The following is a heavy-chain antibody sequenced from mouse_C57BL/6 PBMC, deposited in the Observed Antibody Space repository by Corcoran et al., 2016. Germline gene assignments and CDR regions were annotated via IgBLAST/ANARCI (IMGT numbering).Heavy chain of an antibody. CDR1: GYTFTTYG. CDR3: ARPSDSSGYDRFAY. D-gene: IGHD3-2*02. CDR2: INTYSGVP. V-gene: IGHV9-3*01. Sequence: QIQLVQSGPELKKPGETVKISCKASGYTFTTYGMSWVKQAPGKGLKWMGWINTYSGVPTYADDFRGRFAFSLETSASTAYLQINNLKNEDTATYFCARPSDSSGYDRFAYWGQGTLVTVSA. J-gene: IGHJ3*01.